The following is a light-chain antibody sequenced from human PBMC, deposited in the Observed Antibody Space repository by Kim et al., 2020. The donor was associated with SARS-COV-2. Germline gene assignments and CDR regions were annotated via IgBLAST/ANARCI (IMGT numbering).Light chain of an antibody. V-gene: IGLV3-19*01. J-gene: IGLJ2*01. CDR3: NSRDSSGNQLV. Sequence: SSELTQDPAVSVALGQTVRITCQGDSLRSYYASWYQQKPGQAPVLVIYGKNNRPSGIPDRFSGSSSGNTASLTITGAQAEDEADSYCNSRDSSGNQLVFG. CDR1: SLRSYY. CDR2: GKN.